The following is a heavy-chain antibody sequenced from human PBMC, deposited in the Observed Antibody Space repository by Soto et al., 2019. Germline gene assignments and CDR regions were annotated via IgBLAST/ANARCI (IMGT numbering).Heavy chain of an antibody. CDR1: GYTFSSYY. Sequence: ASVKVSCKASGYTFSSYYFSWVRRAPGQGLEWMGWISGNNGNMNYAQKFQGRLTMTTDTSTGTAYMELRSLRSDDTAVYYCARFWSGYYTVWFDPWGQG. D-gene: IGHD3-3*01. V-gene: IGHV1-18*01. CDR2: ISGNNGNM. CDR3: ARFWSGYYTVWFDP. J-gene: IGHJ5*02.